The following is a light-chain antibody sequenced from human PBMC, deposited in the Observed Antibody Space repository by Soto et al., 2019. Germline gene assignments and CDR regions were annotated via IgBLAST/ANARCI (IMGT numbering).Light chain of an antibody. J-gene: IGKJ4*01. CDR1: QSVSSNY. CDR3: QQRSNWPPLT. V-gene: IGKV3D-20*02. CDR2: GAS. Sequence: EIVLTQSPGTLSLSPGERATLSCRASQSVSSNYLAWYQQKPRQPPRLLLFGASSRATGIPDRFSGSGSGTDFTLTISSLEPEDSGVYYCQQRSNWPPLTFGGGTKVDIK.